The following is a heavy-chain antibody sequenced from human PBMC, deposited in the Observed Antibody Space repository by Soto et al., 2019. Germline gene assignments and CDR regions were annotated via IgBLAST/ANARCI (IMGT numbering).Heavy chain of an antibody. CDR2: IYHSGSP. J-gene: IGHJ5*02. V-gene: IGHV4-31*03. CDR1: GGSISSGGYY. Sequence: SETLSLTCTVSGGSISSGGYYWSWIRQHPGKGLEWIGYIYHSGSPYYNPSLKSRVIISEDTSKNQFSLKLSSVTAADTAVYSCAGDPVYSGYEHFDPWGQGTLVAISS. CDR3: AGDPVYSGYEHFDP. D-gene: IGHD5-12*01.